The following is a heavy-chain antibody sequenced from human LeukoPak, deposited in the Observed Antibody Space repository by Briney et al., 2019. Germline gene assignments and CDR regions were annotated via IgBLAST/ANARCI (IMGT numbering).Heavy chain of an antibody. Sequence: SGGSLRLSCAASGFTFSDHYMVWVRQAPGKGLEWVGRIRNKADSYTTDYAASVKGRFTISRDDSKNSLFLQMNSLKTEDTAVYYCARGGGYAFDCWGQGTLVTVSS. J-gene: IGHJ5*01. CDR1: GFTFSDHY. D-gene: IGHD5-12*01. CDR3: ARGGGYAFDC. CDR2: IRNKADSYTT. V-gene: IGHV3-72*01.